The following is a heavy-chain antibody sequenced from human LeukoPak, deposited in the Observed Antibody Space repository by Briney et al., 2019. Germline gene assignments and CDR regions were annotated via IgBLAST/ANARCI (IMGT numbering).Heavy chain of an antibody. CDR3: AKDWVVVVVAATYFDY. CDR2: IRGSGGST. Sequence: GGPLRLSCAPSGFTFSIYAMSWVRPAPGGGLEWVSAIRGSGGSTYYADSVKGRFTISRDNSKNTLYLQMNSLRGEDTGVYYCAKDWVVVVVAATYFDYWGQGTLVTVS. CDR1: GFTFSIYA. V-gene: IGHV3-23*01. J-gene: IGHJ4*02. D-gene: IGHD2-15*01.